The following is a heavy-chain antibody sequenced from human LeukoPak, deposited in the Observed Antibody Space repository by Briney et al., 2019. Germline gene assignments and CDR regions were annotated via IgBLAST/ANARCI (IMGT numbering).Heavy chain of an antibody. CDR2: IKEDGSEK. J-gene: IGHJ5*02. CDR3: ARAVASNWFDP. Sequence: GGSLRLSCAASGFPFSSFWMNWVRQTPGRGLEWLANIKEDGSEKYYVDSVKGRFTISRDNAKSSLYLQMKSLRAEDTAVYYCARAVASNWFDPWGQGTLVTVSS. V-gene: IGHV3-7*01. CDR1: GFPFSSFW. D-gene: IGHD6-19*01.